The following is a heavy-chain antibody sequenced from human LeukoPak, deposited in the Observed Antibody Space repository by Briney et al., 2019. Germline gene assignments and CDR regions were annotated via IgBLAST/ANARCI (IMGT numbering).Heavy chain of an antibody. V-gene: IGHV4-31*03. D-gene: IGHD3/OR15-3a*01. J-gene: IGHJ6*03. CDR1: GGSISSGNYY. CDR2: IYYSGST. CDR3: TSGTGHYYYYYYMDV. Sequence: TLSLTCTVSGGSISSGNYYWSWIRQLPGKGLEWIGYIYYSGSTYYNPSLKSRLTISVDTSKSQFSLKLSSVTAADTAVYYCTSGTGHYYYYYYMDVWGKGTTVTVSS.